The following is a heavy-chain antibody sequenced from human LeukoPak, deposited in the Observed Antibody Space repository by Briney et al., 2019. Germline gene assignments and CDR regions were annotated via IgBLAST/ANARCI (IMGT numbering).Heavy chain of an antibody. CDR3: ARGTGQRHKDY. V-gene: IGHV4-34*01. J-gene: IGHJ4*02. D-gene: IGHD5-24*01. Sequence: SETLSLTCAVYGGSFSGYYWSWIRQPPGKGLEWIGEINHSGSTNYNPSLKSRVTISVDTSKNQFSLKLSSVTAADTAVYYCARGTGQRHKDYWGQGTLVTVSS. CDR1: GGSFSGYY. CDR2: INHSGST.